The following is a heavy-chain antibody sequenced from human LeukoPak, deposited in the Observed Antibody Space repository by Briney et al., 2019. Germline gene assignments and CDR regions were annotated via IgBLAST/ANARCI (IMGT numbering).Heavy chain of an antibody. D-gene: IGHD5-18*01. CDR3: ARGLAVGYSYGYYFDY. CDR1: GFTFSSYA. J-gene: IGHJ4*02. Sequence: PGGSLRLSCAASGFTFSSYAMHWVRQAPGKGLEWVAVISYDGSNKYYADSVKGRFTISRDNSKNTLYLQMNSLRAEDTAVYYCARGLAVGYSYGYYFDYWGQGTLVTVSS. CDR2: ISYDGSNK. V-gene: IGHV3-30-3*01.